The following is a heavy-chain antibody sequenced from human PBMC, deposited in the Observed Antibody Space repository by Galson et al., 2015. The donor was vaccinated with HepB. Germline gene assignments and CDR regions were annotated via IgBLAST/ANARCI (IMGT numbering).Heavy chain of an antibody. CDR1: GFSLSTHGVN. V-gene: IGHV2-5*01. D-gene: IGHD6-25*01. Sequence: PALVKPTQTLTLTCTFSGFSLSTHGVNVGWIRQPPGKALEWLALINWNDDKRYSPSLQSRLTLTKDTSKNQVVLTMTNMDPVDTGTYYCAHGLHDLIAAAVDQYYYGLDVWGQGTTVTVS. J-gene: IGHJ6*02. CDR2: INWNDDK. CDR3: AHGLHDLIAAAVDQYYYGLDV.